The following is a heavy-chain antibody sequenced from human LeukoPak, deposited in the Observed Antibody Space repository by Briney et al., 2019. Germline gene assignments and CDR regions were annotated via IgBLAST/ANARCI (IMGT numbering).Heavy chain of an antibody. D-gene: IGHD1-26*01. J-gene: IGHJ5*01. CDR3: ARTGMGGNVWIDS. CDR2: MNPNSGGT. V-gene: IGHV1-8*01. CDR1: GYTFTNYD. Sequence: ASVEVSCKASGYTFTNYDINWVRQATGQGLEWMGWMNPNSGGTGYAQKFQGRVTMTRDTSITTAYMELTSLTSDDTAIFYCARTGMGGNVWIDSWGQGTLVTVSS.